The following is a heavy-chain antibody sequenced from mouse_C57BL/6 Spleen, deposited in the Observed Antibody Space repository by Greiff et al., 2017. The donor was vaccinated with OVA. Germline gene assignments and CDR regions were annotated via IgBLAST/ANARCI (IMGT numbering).Heavy chain of an antibody. V-gene: IGHV1-15*01. CDR1: GYTFTDYE. CDR2: IDPETGGT. D-gene: IGHD3-2*02. J-gene: IGHJ2*01. Sequence: QVQLKESGAELVRPGASVTLSCKASGYTFTDYEMHWVKQTPVHGLEWIGAIDPETGGTAYNQKFKGKAILTADKSSSTAYMELRSLTSEDSAVYYGTRRDSSGYAYWGQGTTLTVSS. CDR3: TRRDSSGYAY.